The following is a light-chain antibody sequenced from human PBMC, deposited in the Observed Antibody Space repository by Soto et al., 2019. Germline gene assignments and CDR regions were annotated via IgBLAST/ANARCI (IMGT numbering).Light chain of an antibody. J-gene: IGKJ1*01. CDR1: QNIRSR. V-gene: IGKV1-5*01. CDR3: QQYHSYWT. Sequence: HMTQSPSTLSASVCDIVTITWRASQNIRSRLAWFQQKPGKAPKLLIYDASSLESGVPQRFSGSGSGTEFTLTISSLQTDDFSTYYCQQYHSYWTFGQGTKVDIK. CDR2: DAS.